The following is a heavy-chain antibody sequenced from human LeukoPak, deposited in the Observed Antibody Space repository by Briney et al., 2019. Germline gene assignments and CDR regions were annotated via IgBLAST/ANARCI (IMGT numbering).Heavy chain of an antibody. J-gene: IGHJ5*02. CDR3: ARDTPLGYCSSTSCLNFDP. CDR1: GGTFSSYA. CDR2: IMPIFGTA. D-gene: IGHD2-2*01. Sequence: ASVKVSCKASGGTFSSYAISWVRQAPGQGLEWMGGIMPIFGTANYAQKFQGRVTITADESTSTAYMELSSLRSEDTAVYYCARDTPLGYCSSTSCLNFDPWGQGTLVTVSS. V-gene: IGHV1-69*13.